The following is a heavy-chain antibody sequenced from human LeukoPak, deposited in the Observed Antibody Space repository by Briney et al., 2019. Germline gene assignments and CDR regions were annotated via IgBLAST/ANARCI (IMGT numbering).Heavy chain of an antibody. D-gene: IGHD3-10*02. CDR3: ARRRVLMFNSIDY. J-gene: IGHJ4*02. V-gene: IGHV4-34*01. CDR2: INHSGST. CDR1: GGSFNSYY. Sequence: SETLSLTCAVYGGSFNSYYWSWIRQSPGKGLEWIGEINHSGSTNYNPSLESRVTISVDTSKKQFFLKLTSVTAADTAVYFCARRRVLMFNSIDYWGQGTLATVSS.